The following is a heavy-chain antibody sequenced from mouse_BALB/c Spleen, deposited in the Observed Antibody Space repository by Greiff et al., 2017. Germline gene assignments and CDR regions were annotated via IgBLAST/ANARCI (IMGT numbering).Heavy chain of an antibody. CDR1: GFSLTSYD. CDR2: IWTGGGT. Sequence: QVQLKESGPGLVAPSQSLSITCTVSGFSLTSYDISWIRQPPGKGLEWLGVIWTGGGTNYNSAFMSRLSISKDNSKSQVFLKMNSLQTDDTAIYYCVRDYYRYDGYYAMDYWGQGTSVTVSS. CDR3: VRDYYRYDGYYAMDY. D-gene: IGHD2-14*01. J-gene: IGHJ4*01. V-gene: IGHV2-9-2*01.